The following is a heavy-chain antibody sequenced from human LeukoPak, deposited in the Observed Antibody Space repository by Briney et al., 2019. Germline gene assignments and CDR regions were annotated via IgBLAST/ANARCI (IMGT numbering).Heavy chain of an antibody. CDR3: AHSGSWYLDFDY. CDR2: INPKSGGT. V-gene: IGHV1-2*02. J-gene: IGHJ4*02. D-gene: IGHD6-13*01. CDR1: GYTFTGYY. Sequence: GASVKVSCKASGYTFTGYYMHWVRQAPGQGLEWVGWINPKSGGTNYAQKFQGRVTMTSDTSITTVYMELSRLRSGDTAVYYCAHSGSWYLDFDYWGQGTLVTVSS.